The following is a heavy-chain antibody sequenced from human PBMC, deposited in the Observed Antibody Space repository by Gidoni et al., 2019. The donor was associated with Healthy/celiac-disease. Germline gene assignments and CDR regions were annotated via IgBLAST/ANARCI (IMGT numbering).Heavy chain of an antibody. D-gene: IGHD3-22*01. J-gene: IGHJ1*01. V-gene: IGHV3-74*01. Sequence: VQLVESGGGLVQPVGALRPACAASGLPFSNYWMHWVRQAPGKGLVWVSRINSDGSSTSYADSVKGRFTISRDNAKNTLYLQMNSLRAEDTAVYYCARVTGYYDSSGYQFQHWGQGTLVTVSS. CDR1: GLPFSNYW. CDR3: ARVTGYYDSSGYQFQH. CDR2: INSDGSST.